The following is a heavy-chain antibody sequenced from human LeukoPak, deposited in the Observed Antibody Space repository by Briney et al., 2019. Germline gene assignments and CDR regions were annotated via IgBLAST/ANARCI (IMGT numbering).Heavy chain of an antibody. D-gene: IGHD7-27*01. V-gene: IGHV1-8*01. CDR3: ARDHTQLGIAQSFDY. CDR1: GYTFTSYD. J-gene: IGHJ4*02. Sequence: ASVKVSCKASGYTFTSYDINWMRQATGQGLEWMGWMNPNGGNTGYAQKFQGRVTMTRNTSISTAYMELSSLRSEDTAVYYCARDHTQLGIAQSFDYWGQGTLVTVSS. CDR2: MNPNGGNT.